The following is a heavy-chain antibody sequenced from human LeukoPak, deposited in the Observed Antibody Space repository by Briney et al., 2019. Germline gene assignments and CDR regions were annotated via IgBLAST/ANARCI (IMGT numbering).Heavy chain of an antibody. CDR1: GGSISSGGYY. J-gene: IGHJ5*02. D-gene: IGHD3-10*01. CDR2: IHDSGST. V-gene: IGHV4-30-4*01. CDR3: ARGFGAGNYYYGWFDP. Sequence: TSETLSLTCTVSGGSISSGGYYWNWIRQPPGKGLEWIGFIHDSGSTYYNPSLKSRVSISRDMSKNQLSLMLSSVTAADTAVYYCARGFGAGNYYYGWFDPWGQGTLVSVSS.